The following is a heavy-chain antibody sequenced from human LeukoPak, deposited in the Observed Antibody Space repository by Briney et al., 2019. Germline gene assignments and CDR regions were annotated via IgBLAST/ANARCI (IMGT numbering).Heavy chain of an antibody. V-gene: IGHV3-49*03. CDR1: GFTFGDYA. CDR3: TRSGYSPSPFDY. CDR2: IRSKAYGGTT. J-gene: IGHJ4*02. Sequence: GGSLRLSCTASGFTFGDYAMSWFRQAPGKGLEWVGFIRSKAYGGTTEYAASVKGRFTISRDDSKSVAYLQMNSLKTEDTAVYYCTRSGYSPSPFDYWGQGTLVTVSS. D-gene: IGHD6-25*01.